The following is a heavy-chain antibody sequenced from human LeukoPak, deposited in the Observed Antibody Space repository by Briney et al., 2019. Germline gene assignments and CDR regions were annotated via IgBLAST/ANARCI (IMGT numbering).Heavy chain of an antibody. CDR2: IRYDGSNK. D-gene: IGHD5-18*01. CDR1: GVTFSSNG. V-gene: IGHV3-30*02. Sequence: GGSMILSRAACGVTFSSNGRQWVRQAQGKGLEGVAFIRYDGSNKYYADSGKGRLNIYRENSKKRVYRQMKSLRAEDTAVYYCAKDLSVHSYGYAGAAFDYWGQGTLVTVSS. J-gene: IGHJ4*02. CDR3: AKDLSVHSYGYAGAAFDY.